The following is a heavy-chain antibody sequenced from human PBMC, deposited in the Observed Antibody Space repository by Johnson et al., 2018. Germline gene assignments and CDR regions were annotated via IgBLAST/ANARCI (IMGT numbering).Heavy chain of an antibody. Sequence: VQLVQSGAEVKKPGESLKISCKASGYTFSNSWIGWVRQMPGKGLEWMGIIFPADSHTTYSPSFQGQVTISADKSISPAYLQWSSLKASDPAIYYCARQVFSRGGDYWGQGTLVTVSS. CDR1: GYTFSNSW. V-gene: IGHV5-51*01. CDR2: IFPADSHT. CDR3: ARQVFSRGGDY. D-gene: IGHD3-16*01. J-gene: IGHJ4*02.